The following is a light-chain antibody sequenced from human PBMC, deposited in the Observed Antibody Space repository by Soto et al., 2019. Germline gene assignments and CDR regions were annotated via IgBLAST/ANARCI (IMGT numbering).Light chain of an antibody. CDR2: GTS. Sequence: EIVLTQSPGTLSLSPGERATLLCRASRSLGTYSLTWYQQKPGQAPRVLISGTSSRATGIPDRFSGSGSGTDFTLTISRVEPEDFAVYYCQRYGDSLFIFGPGTKVEFK. V-gene: IGKV3-20*01. CDR3: QRYGDSLFI. J-gene: IGKJ3*01. CDR1: RSLGTYS.